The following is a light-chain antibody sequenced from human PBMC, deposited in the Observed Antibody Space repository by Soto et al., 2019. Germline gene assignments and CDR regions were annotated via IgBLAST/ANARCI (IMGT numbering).Light chain of an antibody. CDR2: EVV. J-gene: IGLJ2*01. V-gene: IGLV2-8*01. CDR3: SSYTSSNTLI. CDR1: KSDIGVYDF. Sequence: QSALTQPPSASGSPGQSVTISCTGTKSDIGVYDFVSWYQHHPGKAPRLIIYEVVQRPSGVPDRFSGSKSGNTASLTVSGLQAADEADYYCSSYTSSNTLIFGGGTKVTVL.